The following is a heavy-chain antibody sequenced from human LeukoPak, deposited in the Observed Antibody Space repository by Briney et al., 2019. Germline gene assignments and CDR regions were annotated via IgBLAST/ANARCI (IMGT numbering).Heavy chain of an antibody. CDR1: GGTFSSYA. J-gene: IGHJ4*02. CDR2: IIPIFGTA. CDR3: ARAAGLWSYYFDY. V-gene: IGHV1-69*05. D-gene: IGHD5-18*01. Sequence: EASVKVSCKASGGTFSSYAISLVRQAPGQGLEWMGGIIPIFGTANYAQKFQGRVTITTDESTSTAYMELSSLRSEDTAVYYCARAAGLWSYYFDYWGQGTLVTVSS.